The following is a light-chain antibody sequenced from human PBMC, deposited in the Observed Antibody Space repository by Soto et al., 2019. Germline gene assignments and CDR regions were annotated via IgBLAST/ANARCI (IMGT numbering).Light chain of an antibody. CDR1: SSDVGDYNY. CDR3: SSYAGRNNLVI. CDR2: EVS. V-gene: IGLV2-8*01. Sequence: QSVLTQPPSASGSPGQSVTISCTGTSSDVGDYNYVSWYQQHPGKAPKLMIYEVSKRPSGVPDRFSGSKSGNTASLTVSGLQAEDAADYYCSSYAGRNNLVIFGGGTKVTVL. J-gene: IGLJ2*01.